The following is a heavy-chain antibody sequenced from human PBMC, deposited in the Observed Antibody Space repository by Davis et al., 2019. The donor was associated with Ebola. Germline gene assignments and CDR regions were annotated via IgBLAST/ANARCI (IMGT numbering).Heavy chain of an antibody. Sequence: GSLRLSCTVSGYSISSGYYWGWIRQPPGKGLEWIGSIYHSGSTYYNPSLKSRVTISVDTSKNQFSLKLSSVTAADTAVYYCARLFRYYDSSGYLDYWGQGTLVTVSS. CDR1: GYSISSGYY. CDR3: ARLFRYYDSSGYLDY. J-gene: IGHJ4*02. D-gene: IGHD3-22*01. V-gene: IGHV4-38-2*02. CDR2: IYHSGST.